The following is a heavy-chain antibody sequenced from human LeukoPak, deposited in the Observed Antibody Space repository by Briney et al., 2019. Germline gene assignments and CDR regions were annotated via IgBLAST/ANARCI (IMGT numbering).Heavy chain of an antibody. CDR1: GFTFSSYG. CDR3: TTILN. Sequence: GGSLRLSCAASGFTFSSYGMSWVRQAPGKGLEWVGRIKDKTDGGTTDYAAPVKGRFTISRDDSKNTLYLQMHSLKTEDTAVYYCTTILNWGQGTLVTVSS. J-gene: IGHJ4*02. V-gene: IGHV3-15*01. CDR2: IKDKTDGGTT.